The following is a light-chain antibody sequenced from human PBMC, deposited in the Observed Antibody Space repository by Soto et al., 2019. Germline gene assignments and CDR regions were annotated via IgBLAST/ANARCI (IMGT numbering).Light chain of an antibody. J-gene: IGLJ2*01. CDR1: SSNIGAGYD. CDR3: QSYDSSLSGVI. Sequence: QSALTQPPSVSGAPGQRVTISCTGGSSNIGAGYDVHWYQQLPGTAPKLLIYVNNNRPSGVPDRFSGSKSGTSASLAITGLQAEDEADYYCQSYDSSLSGVIFGGGTQLTVL. V-gene: IGLV1-40*01. CDR2: VNN.